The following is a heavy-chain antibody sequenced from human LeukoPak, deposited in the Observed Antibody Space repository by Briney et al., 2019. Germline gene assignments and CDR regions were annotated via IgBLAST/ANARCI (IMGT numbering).Heavy chain of an antibody. CDR3: ARGNYDILTGQYYFDY. CDR2: IYYSGST. CDR1: GGSISSGGYY. Sequence: SETLSLTCTVSGGSISSGGYYWSWIRQHPGKGLEWIGYIYYSGSTYYNPSLKSRVTISVDTSKNQFSLKLSSVTAADTAVYYCARGNYDILTGQYYFDYWGQGTLVTVSS. V-gene: IGHV4-31*03. D-gene: IGHD3-9*01. J-gene: IGHJ4*02.